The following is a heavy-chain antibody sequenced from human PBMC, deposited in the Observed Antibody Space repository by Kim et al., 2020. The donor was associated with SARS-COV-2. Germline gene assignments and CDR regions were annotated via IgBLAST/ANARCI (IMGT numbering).Heavy chain of an antibody. CDR3: ARGGSPFYDILTGYYNYYYYGMDV. CDR1: GFTFSSYE. CDR2: ISSSGSTI. Sequence: GGSLRLSCAASGFTFSSYEMNWVRQAPGKGLEWVSYISSSGSTIYYADSVKGRFTISRDNAKNSLYLQMNSLRAEDTAVYYCARGGSPFYDILTGYYNYYYYGMDVWGQGTTVTVSS. J-gene: IGHJ6*02. V-gene: IGHV3-48*03. D-gene: IGHD3-9*01.